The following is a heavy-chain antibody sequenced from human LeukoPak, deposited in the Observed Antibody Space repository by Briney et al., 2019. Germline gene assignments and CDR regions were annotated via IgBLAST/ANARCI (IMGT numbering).Heavy chain of an antibody. J-gene: IGHJ4*02. Sequence: PGRSLRLSCAASGFTFSSHAMHWVRQAPGKGLEWVAVISYEGSNQYYADSVRGRFTISRDNSKNTVYLQMNSLRDEDTALYYCARDYRVSCTSDDCYPIDYWGQGTLVTVSS. D-gene: IGHD2-21*02. V-gene: IGHV3-30*04. CDR2: ISYEGSNQ. CDR3: ARDYRVSCTSDDCYPIDY. CDR1: GFTFSSHA.